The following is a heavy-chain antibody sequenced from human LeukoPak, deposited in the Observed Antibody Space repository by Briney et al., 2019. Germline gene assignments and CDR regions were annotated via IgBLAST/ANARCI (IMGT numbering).Heavy chain of an antibody. CDR3: AKELYRGTTGFDP. Sequence: EAGGSLRLSCAASGFTFSSYWMHWVRQAPRKGLVWVSRINSDGSSTTYADSVKGRFTISRDNAKNSLYLQMNSLRAEDTALYYCAKELYRGTTGFDPWGQGTLVTVSS. CDR1: GFTFSSYW. CDR2: INSDGSST. D-gene: IGHD2/OR15-2a*01. V-gene: IGHV3-74*01. J-gene: IGHJ5*02.